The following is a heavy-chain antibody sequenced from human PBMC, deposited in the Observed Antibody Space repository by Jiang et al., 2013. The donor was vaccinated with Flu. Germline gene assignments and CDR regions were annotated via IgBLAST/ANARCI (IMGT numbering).Heavy chain of an antibody. CDR3: AVAPYGDYVGWYFDL. J-gene: IGHJ2*01. V-gene: IGHV1-18*01. D-gene: IGHD4-17*01. CDR2: ISAYNGNT. CDR1: GYTFTSYG. Sequence: GAEVKKPGASVKVSCKASGYTFTSYGINWVRQAPGQGLEWMGWISAYNGNTNYAQKLQGRVTMTTDTSTSTAYMELRSLRSDDTAVYYCAVAPYGDYVGWYFDLWGRGTLVTVSS.